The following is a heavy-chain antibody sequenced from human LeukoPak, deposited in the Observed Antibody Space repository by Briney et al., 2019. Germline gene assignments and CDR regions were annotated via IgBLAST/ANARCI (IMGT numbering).Heavy chain of an antibody. CDR1: GFTFSSYN. CDR2: ISTSGTDK. D-gene: IGHD6-6*01. V-gene: IGHV3-21*01. J-gene: IGHJ4*02. CDR3: ARDHESSSSRDFDY. Sequence: PGGSLRLSCAASGFTFSSYNMNWVRQAPGKGLEWVSSISTSGTDKYYADSMKGRFTMSRDNAKNSLYLQMNSLRAEDTAVYYCARDHESSSSRDFDYWGQGTLVTVSS.